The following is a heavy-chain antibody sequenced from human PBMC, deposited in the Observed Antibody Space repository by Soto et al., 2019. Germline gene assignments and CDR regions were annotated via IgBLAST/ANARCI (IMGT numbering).Heavy chain of an antibody. V-gene: IGHV4-59*08. CDR1: AGSISSYY. CDR2: IYYSGST. D-gene: IGHD1-1*01. CDR3: ARRYGYSFDY. Sequence: QVQLQESGPGLVKPSETLSLTCTVSAGSISSYYWSWIRQPPGRGLEWIGYIYYSGSTNYNPSLKSRVTISVDMSKNQFSLKLSSVTAADTAVYYCARRYGYSFDYWGQGTLVTVSS. J-gene: IGHJ4*02.